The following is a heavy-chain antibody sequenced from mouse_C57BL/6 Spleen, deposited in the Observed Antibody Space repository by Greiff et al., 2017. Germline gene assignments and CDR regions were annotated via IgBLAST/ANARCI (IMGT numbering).Heavy chain of an antibody. Sequence: VQLQESGAELARPGASVKLSCKASGYTFTSYGISWVKQRTGQGLEWIGEIYPRSGNTYYNEKFKGKATLTADKSSSTAYMELRSLTSEDSAVYFCARSRSEGGAMDYWGQGTSVTVSS. CDR1: GYTFTSYG. CDR3: ARSRSEGGAMDY. CDR2: IYPRSGNT. D-gene: IGHD1-1*02. V-gene: IGHV1-81*01. J-gene: IGHJ4*01.